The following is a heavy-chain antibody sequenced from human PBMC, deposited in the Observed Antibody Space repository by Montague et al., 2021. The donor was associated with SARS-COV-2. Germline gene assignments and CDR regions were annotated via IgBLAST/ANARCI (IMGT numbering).Heavy chain of an antibody. CDR1: GGSISSYY. CDR2: IYTSGTT. Sequence: SETLSLTCTVSGGSISSYYWSWIRQPAGKGLGWIGRIYTSGTTNYNPSLKSRVTMSVDTSKNQFSLKLSSVTAADTAVHYCAGGSGIINFYNSGMDVWGQGTTVTVSS. J-gene: IGHJ6*02. V-gene: IGHV4-4*07. D-gene: IGHD3-10*01. CDR3: AGGSGIINFYNSGMDV.